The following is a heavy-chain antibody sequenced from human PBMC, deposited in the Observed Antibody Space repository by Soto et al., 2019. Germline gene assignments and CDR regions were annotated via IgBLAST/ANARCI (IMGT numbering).Heavy chain of an antibody. D-gene: IGHD5-18*01. Sequence: QVQLQESGPGLVKPSQTLSLTCTVSGGSISSGDYYWSWIRQPPGKGLEWIGYIYSSGSTYYNPSLNSRVTISVDTSQNQFSLKLSSVTAADTAVYSCARDSWIRGDVGGQGTTVTVAS. CDR2: IYSSGST. J-gene: IGHJ6*02. CDR1: GGSISSGDYY. V-gene: IGHV4-30-4*01. CDR3: ARDSWIRGDV.